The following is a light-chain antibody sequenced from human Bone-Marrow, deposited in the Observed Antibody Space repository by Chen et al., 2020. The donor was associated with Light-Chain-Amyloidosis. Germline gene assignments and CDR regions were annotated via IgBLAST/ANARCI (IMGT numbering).Light chain of an antibody. CDR1: QTISSNY. CDR3: HQYGTSPLT. J-gene: IGKJ4*01. Sequence: EIVLTQSLGTLSLSPGEGANLSCRASQTISSNYLTWYQQKFGQAPRLLIYGSSSRATGIPDRFTGSGSGTDFTLTFHRLEPEDFAMYYCHQYGTSPLTFGGWTKVEIK. V-gene: IGKV3-20*01. CDR2: GSS.